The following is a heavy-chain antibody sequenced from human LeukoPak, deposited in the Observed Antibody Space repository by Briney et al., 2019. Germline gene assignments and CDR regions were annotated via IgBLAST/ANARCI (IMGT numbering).Heavy chain of an antibody. D-gene: IGHD3-3*02. J-gene: IGHJ3*02. CDR1: GFIFSTNP. V-gene: IGHV3-23*01. CDR3: VKEHVDRAFTRSFEI. CDR2: ISPDKT. Sequence: GGSLRLSCAASGFIFSTNPMSWVRQAPGKGREWVSAISPDKTYYADSVKGRLTISRDNYKNTVDLHMNSPRAEDTAIYYCVKEHVDRAFTRSFEIWGQGIVVTVSS.